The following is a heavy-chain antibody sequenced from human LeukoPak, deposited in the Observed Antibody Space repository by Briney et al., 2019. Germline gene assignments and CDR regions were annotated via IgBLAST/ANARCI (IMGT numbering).Heavy chain of an antibody. CDR3: ARGSRELYYFDY. Sequence: SQTLSLTCAVSGGSISSGGYSWSWIRQPPGKGLEWIGYIYHSGSTYYNPSLKSRVTISVDRSKNQFSLKLSSVTAADTAVYYCARGSRELYYFDYWGQGTLVTVSS. CDR1: GGSISSGGYS. D-gene: IGHD1-7*01. J-gene: IGHJ4*02. CDR2: IYHSGST. V-gene: IGHV4-30-2*01.